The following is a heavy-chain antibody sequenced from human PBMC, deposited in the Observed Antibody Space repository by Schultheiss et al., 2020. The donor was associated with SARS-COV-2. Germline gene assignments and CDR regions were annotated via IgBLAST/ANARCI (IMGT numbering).Heavy chain of an antibody. J-gene: IGHJ4*02. CDR1: GASISSYY. CDR2: IYYSGST. D-gene: IGHD3-10*01. Sequence: SETLSLTCTVSGASISSYYWSWIRQPPGKGLEWIGYIYYSGSTNYNPSLKSRVTISVDTSKNQFSLKLSSVTAADTAVYYCARDPVVGFGELLSMGAYFDYWGQGTLVTVSS. V-gene: IGHV4-59*12. CDR3: ARDPVVGFGELLSMGAYFDY.